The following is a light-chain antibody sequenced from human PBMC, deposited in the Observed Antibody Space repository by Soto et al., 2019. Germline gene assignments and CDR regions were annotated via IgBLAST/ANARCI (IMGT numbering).Light chain of an antibody. CDR2: DAS. V-gene: IGKV3-11*01. CDR3: QPRSNWPIT. J-gene: IGKJ5*01. Sequence: EIVLTQSPATLSLSPGERATLSCRTSQSVSSYFAWYQQKPGRAPRLLIYDASNRATGIPARFNGSGSGTDFTLTISSLETEDFAVYYCQPRSNWPITFGQGTRLEIK. CDR1: QSVSSY.